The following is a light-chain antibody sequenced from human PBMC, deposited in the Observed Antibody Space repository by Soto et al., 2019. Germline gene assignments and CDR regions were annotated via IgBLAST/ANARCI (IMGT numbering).Light chain of an antibody. V-gene: IGKV1-5*01. CDR2: DAS. CDR1: QSISSW. CDR3: QQYNSYSRT. Sequence: DIQMTQSTSTLSASVGDRVTITCRASQSISSWLAWYQQKPGKAPKLLIYDASRLESGVPSRFSGSGSGTEFTLTISSLQPDDFATYYCQQYNSYSRTFGQGTKVDIK. J-gene: IGKJ1*01.